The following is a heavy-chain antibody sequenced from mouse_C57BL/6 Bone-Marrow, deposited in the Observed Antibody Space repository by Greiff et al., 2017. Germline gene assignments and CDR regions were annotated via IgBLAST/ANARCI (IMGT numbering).Heavy chain of an antibody. CDR3: ARNAYYSNYAWVAY. D-gene: IGHD2-5*01. J-gene: IGHJ3*01. Sequence: VKLVESGPGLVAPSQSLSITCTVSGFSLTSYAISWVRQPPGKGLEWLGVIWTGGGTNYNSALKSRLSISKDNSKSQVFLKMNSLQTDDTARYYCARNAYYSNYAWVAYWGQGTLVTVSA. CDR1: GFSLTSYA. V-gene: IGHV2-9-1*01. CDR2: IWTGGGT.